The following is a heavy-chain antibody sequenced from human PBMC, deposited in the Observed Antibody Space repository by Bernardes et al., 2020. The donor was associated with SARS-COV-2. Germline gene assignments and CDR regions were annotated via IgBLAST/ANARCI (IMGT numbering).Heavy chain of an antibody. J-gene: IGHJ4*02. CDR3: ARGRLAVAGYDS. CDR2: ISSSSTI. V-gene: IGHV3-48*01. D-gene: IGHD6-19*01. CDR1: GFTFSSYD. Sequence: WGSLCLSCAASGFTFSSYDMNWVRQAPGKGLGWVSHISSSSTIYYADSVKGQFTISRDNAKNSLYLQMNSLGVEDTAIYYCARGRLAVAGYDSWGQGTLVTVSS.